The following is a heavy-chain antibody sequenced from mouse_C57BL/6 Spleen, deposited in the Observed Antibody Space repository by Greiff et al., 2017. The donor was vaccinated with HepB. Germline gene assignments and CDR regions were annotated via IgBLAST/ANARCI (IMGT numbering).Heavy chain of an antibody. J-gene: IGHJ1*03. CDR3: ARTSPYYGRNWYFDV. CDR2: ISSGSSTI. D-gene: IGHD1-1*01. Sequence: EVKLMESGGGLVKPGGSLKLSCAASGFTFSDYGMHWVRQAPEKGLEWVAYISSGSSTIYYADTVKGRFTISRDNAKNTLFLQMTSLMSEDTAMYYCARTSPYYGRNWYFDVWGTGTTVTVSS. V-gene: IGHV5-17*01. CDR1: GFTFSDYG.